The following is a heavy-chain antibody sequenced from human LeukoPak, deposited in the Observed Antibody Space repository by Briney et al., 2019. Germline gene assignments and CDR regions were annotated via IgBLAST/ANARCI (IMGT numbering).Heavy chain of an antibody. CDR1: GSTFSGYS. J-gene: IGHJ4*02. V-gene: IGHV3-21*01. Sequence: GALRLSCAASGSTFSGYSMNWVRQAPGKGLDWVSSISSESTYILYADSVKGRFTISRDNAKSSLYLQMDSLRAEDTALYYCARFETVAAKPFEYWGQGTLVTVSS. CDR3: ARFETVAAKPFEY. D-gene: IGHD6-19*01. CDR2: ISSESTYI.